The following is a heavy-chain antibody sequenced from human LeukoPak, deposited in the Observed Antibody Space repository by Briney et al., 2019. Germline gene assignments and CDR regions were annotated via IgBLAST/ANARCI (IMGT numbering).Heavy chain of an antibody. D-gene: IGHD6-19*01. CDR2: IKQDGSEK. CDR1: GFTFSSYW. Sequence: GGSLGLSCAASGFTFSSYWMSWVRQAPGKGLEWVASIKQDGSEKHYVDSVKGRFTISRDNAKNSLYLQMNSLRAEDTAVYYCARPYSSGWDPIDYWGQGTLVTVSA. J-gene: IGHJ4*02. CDR3: ARPYSSGWDPIDY. V-gene: IGHV3-7*01.